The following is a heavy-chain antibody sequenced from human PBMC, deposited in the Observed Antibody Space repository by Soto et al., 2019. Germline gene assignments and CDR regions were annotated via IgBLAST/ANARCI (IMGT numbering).Heavy chain of an antibody. CDR1: GGSISSSSYY. CDR2: IYYSGST. Sequence: SETLSLTCTVSGGSISSSSYYWGWIRQPPGKGLEWIGSIYYSGSTYYNPSLKSRVTISVDTSKNQFSLKLSSVTAADTAVYYCARRTTVVTDYYYGMDVWGQGTTVTVSS. D-gene: IGHD4-17*01. J-gene: IGHJ6*02. V-gene: IGHV4-39*01. CDR3: ARRTTVVTDYYYGMDV.